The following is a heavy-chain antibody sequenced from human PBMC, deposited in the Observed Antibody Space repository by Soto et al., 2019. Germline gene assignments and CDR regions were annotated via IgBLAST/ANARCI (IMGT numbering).Heavy chain of an antibody. J-gene: IGHJ4*02. CDR3: ARRYGDYFDY. D-gene: IGHD4-17*01. Sequence: PSETLSLTCTVSGGSISSYYWSWIRQPPGKGLEWIGYIYYSGSTNYNPSLKSRVTISVDTSKNQFSLKLSSVAAADTAVYYCARRYGDYFDYWGRGTLVTVSS. V-gene: IGHV4-59*08. CDR1: GGSISSYY. CDR2: IYYSGST.